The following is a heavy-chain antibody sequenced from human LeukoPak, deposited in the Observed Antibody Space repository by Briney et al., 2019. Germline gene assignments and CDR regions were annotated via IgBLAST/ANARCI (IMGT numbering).Heavy chain of an antibody. V-gene: IGHV3-23*01. Sequence: PGGSLRLSCAASGFTFSSYAMSWVRQAPGKGLEWVSAISGSGGSTYYADSVKGRFTISRDNSKNTLYLQMNSLRAEDTAVYYCARDRRLHCGGDCYPTYWGQGTLVTVSS. CDR1: GFTFSSYA. J-gene: IGHJ4*02. D-gene: IGHD2-21*02. CDR2: ISGSGGST. CDR3: ARDRRLHCGGDCYPTY.